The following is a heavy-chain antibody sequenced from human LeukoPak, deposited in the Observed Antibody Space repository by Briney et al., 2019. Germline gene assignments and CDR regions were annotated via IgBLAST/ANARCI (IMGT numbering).Heavy chain of an antibody. V-gene: IGHV1-18*01. Sequence: GASVKVSCKASGYTFTDFGISWVRQAPGQGLEWMGWNSAYNGNKNYVQKFQGRVTMTTDTSTSTAYMELTSLRSDDTAMYYCTRDLGVDTTMIFFDYWGQGTLVTVSS. J-gene: IGHJ4*02. CDR3: TRDLGVDTTMIFFDY. CDR1: GYTFTDFG. D-gene: IGHD5-18*01. CDR2: NSAYNGNK.